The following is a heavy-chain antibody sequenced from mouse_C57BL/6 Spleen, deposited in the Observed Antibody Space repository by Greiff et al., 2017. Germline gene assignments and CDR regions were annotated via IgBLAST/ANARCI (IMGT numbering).Heavy chain of an antibody. CDR3: ARGLRRLSYWYFEV. D-gene: IGHD2-4*01. J-gene: IGHJ1*03. CDR2: IDPANGNT. CDR1: GFNIKNTY. Sequence: EVMLVESVAELVRPGASVKLSCTASGFNIKNTYMHWVKQRPEQGLEWIGRIDPANGNTKYAPKFQGKATITADTSSNTAYLQLSSLTSEDTAIYYCARGLRRLSYWYFEVWGTGTTVTVAS. V-gene: IGHV14-3*01.